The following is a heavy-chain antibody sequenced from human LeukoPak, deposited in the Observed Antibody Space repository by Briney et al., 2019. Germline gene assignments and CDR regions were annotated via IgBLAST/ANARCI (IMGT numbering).Heavy chain of an antibody. Sequence: ASVKVSCKASGYTFTGYYMHWVRQAPGQGLEWMGWINPNSGGTNYAQKFQGRVTMTRDKSIRTAYMELSRLTSDDTAVYYCARVPKKSWANNAFDIWGQGTMVTVSS. CDR2: INPNSGGT. D-gene: IGHD2-8*01. J-gene: IGHJ3*02. V-gene: IGHV1-2*02. CDR1: GYTFTGYY. CDR3: ARVPKKSWANNAFDI.